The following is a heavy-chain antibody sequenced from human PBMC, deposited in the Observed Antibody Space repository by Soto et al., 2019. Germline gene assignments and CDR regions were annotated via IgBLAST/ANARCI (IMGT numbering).Heavy chain of an antibody. Sequence: PSETLSLTCTVSGGSISSHYWSWIRQPPGKGLEWIGYIYYSGSTNYNPSLKSRVTISVDTSKNQFSLKLSSVTAADTAVYYCARFLWFGESYMDVWGKGTTVTVSS. D-gene: IGHD3-10*01. CDR3: ARFLWFGESYMDV. J-gene: IGHJ6*03. CDR2: IYYSGST. CDR1: GGSISSHY. V-gene: IGHV4-59*08.